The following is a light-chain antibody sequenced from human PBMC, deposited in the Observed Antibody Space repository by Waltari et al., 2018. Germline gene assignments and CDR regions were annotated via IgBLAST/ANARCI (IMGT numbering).Light chain of an antibody. CDR3: QQYLTSSWT. J-gene: IGKJ1*01. CDR1: QSVLYSSNNKNY. V-gene: IGKV4-1*01. Sequence: DIVMTQSPDSLAVSLGERATFNCKSSQSVLYSSNNKNYLAWYQQKPGQPPKLLIYGASTREAGVPARFSGSGSGTDFTLTISSLQAEDVAVYYCQQYLTSSWTFGQGTKVEIK. CDR2: GAS.